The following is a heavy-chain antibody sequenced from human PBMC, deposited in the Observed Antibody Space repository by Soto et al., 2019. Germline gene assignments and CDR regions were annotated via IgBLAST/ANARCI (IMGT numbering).Heavy chain of an antibody. Sequence: GASVKVSCKASGGTFSSYAISWVRQAPGQGLEWMGGIIPIFGTANYAQKFQGRVTITADESTSTAYMELSSLRSEDTAVYYCARRNRITIFGVGYYYYGMDVWGPGTTGTVS. V-gene: IGHV1-69*13. CDR2: IIPIFGTA. CDR3: ARRNRITIFGVGYYYYGMDV. J-gene: IGHJ6*02. D-gene: IGHD3-3*01. CDR1: GGTFSSYA.